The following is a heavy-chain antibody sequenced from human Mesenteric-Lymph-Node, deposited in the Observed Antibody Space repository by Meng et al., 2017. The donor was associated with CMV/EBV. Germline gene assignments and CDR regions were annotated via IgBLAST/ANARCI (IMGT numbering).Heavy chain of an antibody. CDR2: IYYSGST. D-gene: IGHD2-2*01. Sequence: GSLRLSCTVSGGSISSSSYYWGWIRQPPGKGLEWIGSIYYSGSTYYNPSLKSRVTISVDTSKNQFSLKLSSVTAADTAVYYCARDTTHYCSSTSCPGYGMDVWGQGTTVTVSS. CDR1: GGSISSSSYY. J-gene: IGHJ6*02. CDR3: ARDTTHYCSSTSCPGYGMDV. V-gene: IGHV4-39*07.